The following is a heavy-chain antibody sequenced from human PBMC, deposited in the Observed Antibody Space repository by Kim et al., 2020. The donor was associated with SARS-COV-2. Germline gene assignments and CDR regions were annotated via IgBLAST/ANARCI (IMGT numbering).Heavy chain of an antibody. CDR2: IYSGGNT. D-gene: IGHD1-26*01. CDR1: GFTVSSKY. J-gene: IGHJ4*02. CDR3: TRDGGLYSGSYYDFAS. V-gene: IGHV3-66*01. Sequence: GGSLRLSCAASGFTVSSKYMSWVRQAPGKGLEWVSVIYSGGNTYYADSVKGRFTISRDSSKNTLYLQMNSLRVEDTAVYYCTRDGGLYSGSYYDFASWGQGTLVTVSS.